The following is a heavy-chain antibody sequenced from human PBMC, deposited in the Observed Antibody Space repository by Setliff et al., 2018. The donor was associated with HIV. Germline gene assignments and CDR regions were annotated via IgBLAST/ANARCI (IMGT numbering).Heavy chain of an antibody. D-gene: IGHD3-10*01. CDR1: GNTFTTYG. V-gene: IGHV1-18*01. CDR2: SSAYNGNT. Sequence: RASVKVSCKASGNTFTTYGINWVRQAPGQGLEWMGWSSAYNGNTNYAQKLQGRVTMTTDTSTSTAYMELRSLRSDDTAVYYCARDRAGDAFDIWGQGTMVTVSS. CDR3: ARDRAGDAFDI. J-gene: IGHJ3*02.